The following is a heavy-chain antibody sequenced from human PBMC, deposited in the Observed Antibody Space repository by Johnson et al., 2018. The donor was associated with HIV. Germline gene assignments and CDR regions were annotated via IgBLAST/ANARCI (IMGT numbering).Heavy chain of an antibody. CDR3: ARPHSAQYQHAFAI. D-gene: IGHD1-26*01. V-gene: IGHV3-66*04. J-gene: IGHJ3*02. CDR1: GITVSLNH. Sequence: VQLVESGGGLVQPGGSLRLSCAVSGITVSLNHMSWVRQAPGKGLEWVSILYAGGTTNYADSVKGRFTISRDNSKNTLYLQMNSLRAEETALYYCARPHSAQYQHAFAIWGQGTKVTVSS. CDR2: LYAGGTT.